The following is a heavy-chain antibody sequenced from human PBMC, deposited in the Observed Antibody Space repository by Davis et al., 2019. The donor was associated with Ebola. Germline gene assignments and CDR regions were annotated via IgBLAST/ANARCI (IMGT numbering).Heavy chain of an antibody. CDR3: ARVCGDGYNCQDY. CDR1: GGSISSYY. D-gene: IGHD5-24*01. V-gene: IGHV4-59*01. J-gene: IGHJ4*02. Sequence: MPSETLSLTCTVSGGSISSYYWSWIRQPPGKGLEWIGYIYYSGSTNYNPSLKSRVTMSVDTSKNQFSLKLSSVTAADTALYYCARVCGDGYNCQDYWGQGTLVTVSS. CDR2: IYYSGST.